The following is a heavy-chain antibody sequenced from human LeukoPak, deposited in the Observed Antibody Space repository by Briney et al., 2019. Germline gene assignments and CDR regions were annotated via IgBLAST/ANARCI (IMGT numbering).Heavy chain of an antibody. Sequence: GGCLRLSCAASGFTFSDYYMSWIRQAPGKGLEWVSYISSSGTTIYYADSVKGRFTISRDNAKNSLYLQMNSLRAEDTAVYYCAKDRKQWPKYFQRWGQGTLVTVSS. J-gene: IGHJ1*01. CDR1: GFTFSDYY. CDR3: AKDRKQWPKYFQR. CDR2: ISSSGTTI. V-gene: IGHV3-11*04. D-gene: IGHD6-19*01.